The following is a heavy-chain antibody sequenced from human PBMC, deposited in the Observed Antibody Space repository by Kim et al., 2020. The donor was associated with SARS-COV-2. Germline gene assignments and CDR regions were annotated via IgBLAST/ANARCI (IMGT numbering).Heavy chain of an antibody. CDR2: IYYSGST. CDR3: ARVPSKLAAAGQFDY. D-gene: IGHD6-13*01. CDR1: GGSISSYY. J-gene: IGHJ4*02. Sequence: SETLSLTCTVSGGSISSYYWSWIRQPPGKGLEWIGYIYYSGSTNYNPSLKSRVTISVDTSKNQFSLKLSSVTAADTAVYYCARVPSKLAAAGQFDYWGQG. V-gene: IGHV4-59*13.